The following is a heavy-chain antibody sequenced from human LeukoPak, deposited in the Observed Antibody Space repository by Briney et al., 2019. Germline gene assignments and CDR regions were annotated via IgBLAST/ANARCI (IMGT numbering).Heavy chain of an antibody. D-gene: IGHD3-10*01. J-gene: IGHJ5*02. CDR3: ARSNYYGSGSYIIGFDP. CDR2: IYYSGST. V-gene: IGHV4-59*08. CDR1: GGSISSYY. Sequence: SETLSLTCTVSGGSISSYYWSWIRQPPGKGLEWIGYIYYSGSTNYNPSLKSRVTISVDTSENQFSLKLSSVTAADTAVYYCARSNYYGSGSYIIGFDPWGQGTLVTVSS.